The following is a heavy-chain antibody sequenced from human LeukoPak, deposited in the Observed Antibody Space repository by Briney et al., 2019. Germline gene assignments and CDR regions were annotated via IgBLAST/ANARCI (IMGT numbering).Heavy chain of an antibody. J-gene: IGHJ6*03. Sequence: SETLSLTCAVYGGSFSGYYWSWIRQPPGKGLEWIGEINHSGSTNYNPSLKSRVTISVDTSKNQFSLKLSSATAADTAVYYCARGVVSSWAYYYYYYMDVWGKGTTVTVSS. CDR3: ARGVVSSWAYYYYYYMDV. CDR1: GGSFSGYY. CDR2: INHSGST. D-gene: IGHD6-13*01. V-gene: IGHV4-34*01.